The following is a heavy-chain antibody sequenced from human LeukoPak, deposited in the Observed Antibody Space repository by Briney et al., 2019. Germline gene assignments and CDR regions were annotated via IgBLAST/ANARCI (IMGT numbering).Heavy chain of an antibody. D-gene: IGHD1-1*01. Sequence: ASVKVSCKASGYTFTGYYMHWVRQAPGQGLEWVEWINPNSGGTNYAQKVQGRVTMTRDTSISTAYMELSRLRSDDTAVYYCARIDDVVDAFDIWGQGTMVTVSS. CDR1: GYTFTGYY. V-gene: IGHV1-2*02. J-gene: IGHJ3*02. CDR2: INPNSGGT. CDR3: ARIDDVVDAFDI.